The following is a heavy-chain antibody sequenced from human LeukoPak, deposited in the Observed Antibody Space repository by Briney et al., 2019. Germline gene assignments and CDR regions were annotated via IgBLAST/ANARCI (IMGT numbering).Heavy chain of an antibody. J-gene: IGHJ4*02. CDR2: IKTDGSST. CDR1: GDSW. V-gene: IGHV3-74*01. Sequence: GGSLRLSCAGSGDSWMHWVRQVPGKRLVWVSRIKTDGSSTSYADSVKGRFTISNDNAENTLYLQMNSLRAEDTAVYYCARGDGVIMKYWGQGTLVTVSS. D-gene: IGHD3-10*01. CDR3: ARGDGVIMKY.